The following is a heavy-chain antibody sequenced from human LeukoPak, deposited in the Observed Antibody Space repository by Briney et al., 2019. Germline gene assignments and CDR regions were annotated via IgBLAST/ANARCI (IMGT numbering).Heavy chain of an antibody. CDR2: IYYSGST. J-gene: IGHJ4*02. CDR3: ARLRYSRPIDVDY. D-gene: IGHD2-21*01. CDR1: GGSISSSSYY. Sequence: SETLSLTCTVSGGSISSSSYYWGWIRQPPGKGLEWIGSIYYSGSTYYNPSLKSRVTISVDTSKTQFSLKLSSVTAADTAVYYCARLRYSRPIDVDYWGQGTLVTVSS. V-gene: IGHV4-39*01.